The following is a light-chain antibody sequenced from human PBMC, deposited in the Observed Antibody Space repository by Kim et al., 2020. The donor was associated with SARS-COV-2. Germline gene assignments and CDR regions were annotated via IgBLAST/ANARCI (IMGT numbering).Light chain of an antibody. CDR3: QAWDSSTYV. Sequence: SVSPGQTASITRSGDKLGDKYACWYQQKPGQSPVLVIYQDSKRPSGIPERFYGSNSGNTATLTISGTQAMDEADYYCQAWDSSTYVFGTGTKVTVL. CDR1: KLGDKY. CDR2: QDS. V-gene: IGLV3-1*01. J-gene: IGLJ1*01.